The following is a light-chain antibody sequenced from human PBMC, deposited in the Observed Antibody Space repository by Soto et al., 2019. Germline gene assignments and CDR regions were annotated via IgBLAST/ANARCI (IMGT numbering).Light chain of an antibody. J-gene: IGLJ1*01. CDR3: QSYDSSLSGFV. CDR1: SSNIGAGYD. Sequence: QSVLTQSPSVSGAPGQRVTISCTGSSSNIGAGYDVHWYQQVPGTAPKLLIYGNNNRPSGVPDGFSGSKSGTSAPLAITGLQAEDEADYYCQSYDSSLSGFVFATGTKLAVL. V-gene: IGLV1-40*01. CDR2: GNN.